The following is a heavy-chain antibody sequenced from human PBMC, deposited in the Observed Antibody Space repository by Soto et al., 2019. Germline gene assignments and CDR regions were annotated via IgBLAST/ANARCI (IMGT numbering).Heavy chain of an antibody. V-gene: IGHV4-59*08. CDR3: ARHSNEYRKSLDN. CDR1: GGSISGYY. CDR2: IHYTGSS. D-gene: IGHD4-4*01. J-gene: IGHJ4*02. Sequence: QLQLQESGPGLVKPSETLSLTCPVSGGSISGYYWSWIRQPPGKGLEWIAFIHYTGSSNSNPSLKSRVNISVDTSKNQLSLKLNSVTAADTAVYYCARHSNEYRKSLDNWGQGTLVTVS.